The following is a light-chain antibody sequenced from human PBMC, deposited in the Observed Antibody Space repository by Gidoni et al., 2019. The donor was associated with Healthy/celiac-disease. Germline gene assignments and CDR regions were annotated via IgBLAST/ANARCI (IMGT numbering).Light chain of an antibody. J-gene: IGKJ2*01. Sequence: EKVMTQSPATLSVSPGERATLSCRASQSVSSNLAWYQQKPGQAPRLLIYGASTRATGIPARFSGSGSGTEFTLTISSLQSEDFAVYYCQQYNNWPPTFXQXTKLEIK. V-gene: IGKV3-15*01. CDR1: QSVSSN. CDR2: GAS. CDR3: QQYNNWPPT.